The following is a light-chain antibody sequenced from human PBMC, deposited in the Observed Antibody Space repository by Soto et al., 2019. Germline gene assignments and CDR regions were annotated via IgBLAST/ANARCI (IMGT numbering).Light chain of an antibody. V-gene: IGKV1-5*01. Sequence: IQITQCXXTLSAFVGDRVTITXRASQSVRNWLAWYQQKPGRAPQLLIYDSSTLEPGVPSRFRGSGSGTEFTLTINGLQPDDFATYYCQQYDGYSPQTFGQGTKVDIK. CDR1: QSVRNW. J-gene: IGKJ1*01. CDR2: DSS. CDR3: QQYDGYSPQT.